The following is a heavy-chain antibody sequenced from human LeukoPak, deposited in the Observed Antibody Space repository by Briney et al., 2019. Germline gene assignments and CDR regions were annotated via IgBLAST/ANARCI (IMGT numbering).Heavy chain of an antibody. Sequence: SETLSLTCAVSGYSISSGYYWSWIRQPPGKGLDGIATIHQSGMPYYNPSLKSRVTIPVATSKTQSSLNLTSVTAAGTAVYYCARYTGTNWGYSFDYWGQGTLVTVSS. V-gene: IGHV4-38-2*01. CDR3: ARYTGTNWGYSFDY. CDR2: IHQSGMP. D-gene: IGHD7-27*01. J-gene: IGHJ4*02. CDR1: GYSISSGYY.